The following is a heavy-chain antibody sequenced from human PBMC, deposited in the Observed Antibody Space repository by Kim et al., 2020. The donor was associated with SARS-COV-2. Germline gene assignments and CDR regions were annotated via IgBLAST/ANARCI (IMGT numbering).Heavy chain of an antibody. V-gene: IGHV3-23*01. CDR3: AKDWYCSSTSCYAYGMDV. J-gene: IGHJ6*02. CDR2: ISGSGGST. D-gene: IGHD2-2*01. Sequence: GGSLRLSCAASGFTFSSYAMSWVRQAPGKGLEWVSAISGSGGSTYYADSVKGRFTISRDNSKNTLYLQMNSLRAEDTAVYYCAKDWYCSSTSCYAYGMDVGGQGTTGSVSS. CDR1: GFTFSSYA.